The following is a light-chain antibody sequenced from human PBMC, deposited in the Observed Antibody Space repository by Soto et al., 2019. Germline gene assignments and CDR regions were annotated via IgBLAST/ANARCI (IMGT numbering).Light chain of an antibody. CDR1: QTISDF. CDR2: AAS. V-gene: IGKV1-39*01. Sequence: DIQMTQSPSSLSASLGDRVTITCRASQTISDFLNWYQHKPGKAPKLLIYAASSLQGGVPSRFSGSGSRTNFTLTISGLQSEDLATFFCQQSFSTPRTFGQGTKVDIK. CDR3: QQSFSTPRT. J-gene: IGKJ1*01.